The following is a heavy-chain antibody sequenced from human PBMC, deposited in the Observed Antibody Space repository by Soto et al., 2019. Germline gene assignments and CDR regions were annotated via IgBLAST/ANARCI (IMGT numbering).Heavy chain of an antibody. CDR2: INHSGST. CDR3: ERQVNTWAQGAIDI. D-gene: IGHD2-2*02. V-gene: IGHV4-34*01. J-gene: IGHJ3*02. CDR1: GGSFSGYY. Sequence: SETLSLTCAVYGGSFSGYYWSWIRQPPGKGLEWIGEINHSGSTNYNPSLKSRVTISVDTSKNQFSLKLSSVTAADTAVYYCERQVNTWAQGAIDISGQGTIVTVSS.